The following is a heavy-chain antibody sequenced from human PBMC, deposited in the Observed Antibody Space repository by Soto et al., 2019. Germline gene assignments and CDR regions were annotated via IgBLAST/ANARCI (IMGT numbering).Heavy chain of an antibody. CDR1: GFTFSSYA. CDR2: ISYDGSNK. CDR3: ARDASAYYFDY. V-gene: IGHV3-30-3*01. Sequence: PVGSLRLSCAASGFTFSSYAMHWVRQAPGKGLEWVAVISYDGSNKYYADSVKGRFTISRDNSKNTLYLQMNSLRAEDTAVYYCARDASAYYFDYWGQGTLVTVSS. J-gene: IGHJ4*02.